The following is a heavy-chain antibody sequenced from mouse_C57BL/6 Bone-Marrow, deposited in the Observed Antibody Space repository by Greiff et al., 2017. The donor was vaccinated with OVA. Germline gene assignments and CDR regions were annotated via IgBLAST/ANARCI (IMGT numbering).Heavy chain of an antibody. CDR2: IYPGSGNT. V-gene: IGHV1-66*01. D-gene: IGHD2-5*01. CDR1: GYSFTSYY. Sequence: QVQLKESGPELVKPGASVKISCKASGYSFTSYYIHWVKQRPGQGLEWIGWIYPGSGNTKYNEKFKGKATLTADTSSSTAYMQLSSLTSEDSAVYYCARRSNSDIDYWGQGTSVTVSS. J-gene: IGHJ4*01. CDR3: ARRSNSDIDY.